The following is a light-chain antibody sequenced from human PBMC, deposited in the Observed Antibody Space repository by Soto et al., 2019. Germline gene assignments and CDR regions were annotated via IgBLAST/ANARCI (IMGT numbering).Light chain of an antibody. Sequence: VLTQSPATLSLSPGEIATLSCRASQNVGNNLAWYQQKSGQAPRLLIYAASDRATGVPARFSGGMSGTDFTLTICSLGPEDFATYFRQQRSRWPRGIFGRGTKVEMK. CDR1: QNVGNN. CDR3: QQRSRWPRGI. CDR2: AAS. J-gene: IGKJ2*02. V-gene: IGKV3-11*01.